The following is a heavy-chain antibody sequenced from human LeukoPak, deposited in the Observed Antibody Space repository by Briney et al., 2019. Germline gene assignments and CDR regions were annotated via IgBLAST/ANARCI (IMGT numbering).Heavy chain of an antibody. J-gene: IGHJ3*02. V-gene: IGHV4-34*01. CDR3: ARDQGSYYAFDI. D-gene: IGHD1-26*01. Sequence: SETLSLTCAVYGGSFSGYYWSWIRQPPGKGLEWIGEINHSGSTNYNPSLKSRVTISVDTSKNQFSLKLSSVTAADTAVYYCARDQGSYYAFDIWGQGTMVTVSS. CDR1: GGSFSGYY. CDR2: INHSGST.